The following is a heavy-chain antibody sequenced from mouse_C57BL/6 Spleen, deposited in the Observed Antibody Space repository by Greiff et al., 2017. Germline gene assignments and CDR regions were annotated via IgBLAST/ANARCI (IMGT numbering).Heavy chain of an antibody. CDR3: TRGDWGAY. J-gene: IGHJ3*01. CDR2: IAPETGGT. Sequence: QVQLQQSGAELVRPGASVTLSCKASGYTFTDYEMHWVKQTPVHGLEWIGAIAPETGGTAYNQKFKGKAILTADKSSSTAYMELRSLTAEDSAVYYCTRGDWGAYWGQGTLVTVSA. D-gene: IGHD4-1*01. V-gene: IGHV1-15*01. CDR1: GYTFTDYE.